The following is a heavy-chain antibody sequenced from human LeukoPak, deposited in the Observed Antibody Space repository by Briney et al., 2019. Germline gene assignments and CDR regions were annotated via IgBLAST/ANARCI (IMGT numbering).Heavy chain of an antibody. Sequence: GGSLRLSCAASGFTFSNYWMHWVRQAPGKGLEWVSSISSSSSYIYYADSVKGRFTISRDNAKNSLYLQMNSLRAEDTAVYYCARAGVAAAGTCSYWGQGTLVTVSS. CDR1: GFTFSNYW. D-gene: IGHD6-13*01. CDR3: ARAGVAAAGTCSY. J-gene: IGHJ4*02. CDR2: ISSSSSYI. V-gene: IGHV3-21*01.